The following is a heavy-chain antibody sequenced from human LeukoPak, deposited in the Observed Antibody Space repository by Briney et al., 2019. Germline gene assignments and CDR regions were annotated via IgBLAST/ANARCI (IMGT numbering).Heavy chain of an antibody. D-gene: IGHD4-17*01. CDR3: ARRGTAVDGDYTAFDI. J-gene: IGHJ3*02. V-gene: IGHV4-39*01. CDR2: IYYSGTT. Sequence: SETLSLTCSVSGGSIRTRNHYWGWIRQPPGKGLEWIGSIYYSGTTYYSPPLQSRLTVSIDTSSNHFSLKLTSVTAADTAIYYCARRGTAVDGDYTAFDIWGQGTMVTVSP. CDR1: GGSIRTRNHY.